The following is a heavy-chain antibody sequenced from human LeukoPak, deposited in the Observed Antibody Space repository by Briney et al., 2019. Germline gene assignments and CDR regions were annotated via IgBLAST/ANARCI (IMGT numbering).Heavy chain of an antibody. J-gene: IGHJ4*02. CDR2: ISNNGGYT. CDR3: AKQLGYCSDGSCYFPY. V-gene: IGHV3-23*01. Sequence: GGSLRLSCAASGFTFISSAMSWVRQAPGKGLEWVSAISNNGGYTYYADSVQGRFTISRDNSKSTLCLQMNSLRAEDTAVYYCAKQLGYCSDGSCYFPYWGQGTLVTVSS. CDR1: GFTFISSA. D-gene: IGHD2-15*01.